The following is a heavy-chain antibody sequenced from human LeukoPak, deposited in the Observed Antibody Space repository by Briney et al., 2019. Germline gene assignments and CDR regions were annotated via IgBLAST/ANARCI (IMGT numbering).Heavy chain of an antibody. CDR3: ARVGDTVKFDP. Sequence: GGSLRLSCVASGITFSTYAMSWVRQAPGKGLEWVSVISSSGSSTYYADSVKGRFTISRDNLKNTLYLQMNSLRAEDTAVYYCARVGDTVKFDPWGQGTLVTVSS. CDR1: GITFSTYA. D-gene: IGHD5-18*01. CDR2: ISSSGSST. J-gene: IGHJ5*02. V-gene: IGHV3-23*01.